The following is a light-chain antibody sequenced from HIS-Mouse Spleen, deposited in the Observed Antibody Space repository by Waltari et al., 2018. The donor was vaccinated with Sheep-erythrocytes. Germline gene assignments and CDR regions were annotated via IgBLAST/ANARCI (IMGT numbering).Light chain of an antibody. CDR3: QAWDSSIVV. V-gene: IGLV3-1*01. CDR2: QDT. CDR1: NLGDKH. J-gene: IGLJ2*01. Sequence: SSELTQPPSVSVSPGQTASITCSGDNLGDKHACWYQQKPGQSPVLVIYQDTKRPSGITERFSGSNSGNTATLTISGTQAMDEADYYCQAWDSSIVVFGGGTKLTVL.